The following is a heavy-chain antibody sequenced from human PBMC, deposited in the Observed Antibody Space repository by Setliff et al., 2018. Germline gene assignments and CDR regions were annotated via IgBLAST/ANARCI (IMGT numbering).Heavy chain of an antibody. J-gene: IGHJ4*02. V-gene: IGHV3-53*01. CDR1: GFTFSAHY. Sequence: PGGSLRLSCAASGFTFSAHYMDWLRQAPGKGLEWISLIGHDDITHYADSVKGRFTVSRDISKNTVYLQMSTLRAEDTAMYYCAKDPHPAYCGGDCSFTWGQGTLVTVSS. CDR2: IGHDDIT. D-gene: IGHD2-21*02. CDR3: AKDPHPAYCGGDCSFT.